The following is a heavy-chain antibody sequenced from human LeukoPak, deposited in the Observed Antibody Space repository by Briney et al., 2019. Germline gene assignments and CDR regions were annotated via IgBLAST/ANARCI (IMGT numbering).Heavy chain of an antibody. CDR3: TRETYYGSGTYSN. CDR1: GYTFIGYY. J-gene: IGHJ4*02. V-gene: IGHV1-2*02. D-gene: IGHD3-10*01. CDR2: INPNSGGT. Sequence: ASVKVSCKASGYTFIGYYIHWVRQAPGQGLEWMGWINPNSGGTNYEEKFQGRVTMTRDTSISTAYMELSRLRSDDTAVYYCTRETYYGSGTYSNWGQGTLVTVSS.